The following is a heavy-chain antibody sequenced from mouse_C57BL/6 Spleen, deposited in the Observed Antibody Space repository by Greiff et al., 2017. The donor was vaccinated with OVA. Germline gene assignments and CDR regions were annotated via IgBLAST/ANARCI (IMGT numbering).Heavy chain of an antibody. D-gene: IGHD1-1*01. V-gene: IGHV1-81*01. CDR2: IYPRSGNT. CDR1: GYTFTSYG. J-gene: IGHJ1*03. CDR3: ARRDYGSSHDWYFDV. Sequence: QVQLQQSGAELARPGASVKLSCKASGYTFTSYGISWVKQRTGQGLEWIGEIYPRSGNTYYNEKFKGKATLTADKSSSTAYMELRSLTSADSAVYFCARRDYGSSHDWYFDVWGTGTTVTVSS.